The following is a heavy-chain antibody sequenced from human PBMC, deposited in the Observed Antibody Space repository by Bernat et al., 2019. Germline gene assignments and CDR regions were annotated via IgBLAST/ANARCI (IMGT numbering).Heavy chain of an antibody. CDR2: ISSNGGST. J-gene: IGHJ3*02. D-gene: IGHD6-19*01. V-gene: IGHV3-64D*06. CDR1: GFTFSSYA. CDR3: VSNGWYGAFDI. Sequence: EVQLVESGGGLVQPGGSLRLSCSASGFTFSSYAMHWVRQAPGKGLEYVSAISSNGGSTYYADSVKGRFTISRDNSKNTLYLQMSSLRAEDTAVYYCVSNGWYGAFDIWGQGTMVTVSS.